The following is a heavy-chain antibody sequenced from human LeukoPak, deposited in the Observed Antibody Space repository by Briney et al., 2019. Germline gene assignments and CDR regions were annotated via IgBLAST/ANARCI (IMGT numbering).Heavy chain of an antibody. V-gene: IGHV3-30-3*01. CDR3: ARDLRGATAWWY. J-gene: IGHJ4*02. CDR1: GFTFSSYA. Sequence: PGGSLRLSCAASGFTFSSYAMSWVRQAPGKGLEWVAVISYDGSNKYYADSVKGRFTISRDNSKNTLYLQMNSLRAEDTAVYYCARDLRGATAWWYWGQGTLVTVSS. D-gene: IGHD1-26*01. CDR2: ISYDGSNK.